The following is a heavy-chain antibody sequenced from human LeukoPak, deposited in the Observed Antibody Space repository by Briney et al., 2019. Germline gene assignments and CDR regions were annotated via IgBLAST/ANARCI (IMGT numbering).Heavy chain of an antibody. CDR3: ARDEATYGTGSYIRGGFDY. Sequence: GGSLRLSCAASGFTLSSNYMSWVRQAPGKGVEWVSVIYSGGSRYYTDSVTGRLTISEDNCKNTRYLKMKSLQAEDTAVYYCARDEATYGTGSYIRGGFDYWGQGTLVTVSS. CDR1: GFTLSSNY. D-gene: IGHD3-10*01. V-gene: IGHV3-66*01. CDR2: IYSGGSR. J-gene: IGHJ4*02.